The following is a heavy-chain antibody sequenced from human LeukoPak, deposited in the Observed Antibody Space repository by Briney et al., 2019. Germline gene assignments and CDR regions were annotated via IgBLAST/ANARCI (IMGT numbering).Heavy chain of an antibody. CDR1: GHRFSSYR. CDR3: ARHSDGGDSFNYMDL. CDR2: RYPGDFDT. J-gene: IGHJ6*03. Sequence: GASPQISCEGCGHRFSSYRIGWVREIPGKELEWMRSRYPGDFDTRYSPSFQGQVTISTAKSISTAYLQWSSLKASDTVMYYCARHSDGGDSFNYMDLWGKGTTVTVSS. V-gene: IGHV5-51*01. D-gene: IGHD4-23*01.